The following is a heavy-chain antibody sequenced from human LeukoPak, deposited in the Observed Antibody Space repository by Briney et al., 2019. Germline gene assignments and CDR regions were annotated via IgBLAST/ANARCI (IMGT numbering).Heavy chain of an antibody. V-gene: IGHV3-30*02. Sequence: GGSLRLSCAASGFIFSNYGMHWVRQAPGKGLEWVAFIRYDESNKFYADTVKGRFTTSRDNSKNTLFLQMNSLRAQDTAVYYCATMQWLEGVDWFDPWGEGTLVTVSS. CDR1: GFIFSNYG. CDR3: ATMQWLEGVDWFDP. CDR2: IRYDESNK. J-gene: IGHJ5*02. D-gene: IGHD6-19*01.